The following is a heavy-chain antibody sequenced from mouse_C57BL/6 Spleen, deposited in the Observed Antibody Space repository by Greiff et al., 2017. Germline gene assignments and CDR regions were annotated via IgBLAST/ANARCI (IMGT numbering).Heavy chain of an antibody. D-gene: IGHD3-3*01. CDR3: ARGRDEPDY. J-gene: IGHJ2*01. V-gene: IGHV1-55*01. Sequence: QVQLQQPGAELVKPGASVKMSCKASGYTFTSSWITWVKQRPGQGLEWIGDIYHGSGSNNYNEKFKSKATLTVDTSSSTAYMQLSSLTSEDSAVYYCARGRDEPDYWGQGTTLTVSS. CDR1: GYTFTSSW. CDR2: IYHGSGSN.